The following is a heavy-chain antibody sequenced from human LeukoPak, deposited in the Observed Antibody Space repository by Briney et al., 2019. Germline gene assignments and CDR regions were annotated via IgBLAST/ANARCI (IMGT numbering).Heavy chain of an antibody. CDR2: IKPDASEK. J-gene: IGHJ4*02. CDR1: GFTLSSYW. Sequence: GGSLRLSCAASGFTLSSYWMNWVRQAPGKGLEWVANIKPDASEKNYVDSVKGRFTVSRDNAKNSLYLQMNSLKTEDMALYYCSNLGTFWGQGTLVTVSS. CDR3: SNLGTF. V-gene: IGHV3-7*03. D-gene: IGHD3-16*01.